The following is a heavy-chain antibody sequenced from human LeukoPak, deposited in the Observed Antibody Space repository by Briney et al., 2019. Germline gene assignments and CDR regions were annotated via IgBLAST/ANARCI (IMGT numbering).Heavy chain of an antibody. Sequence: PGGSLRLSCVVSGLNFSNYWMHWVRQAPGKGLVWVSRIYIDGSNTNYADAVRGRFTTSRDSAKSTLYLQMDSLRVDDTAVYYCANMGPYESDPHYTEYWGQGTLVSVSS. V-gene: IGHV3-74*01. CDR3: ANMGPYESDPHYTEY. J-gene: IGHJ1*01. CDR2: IYIDGSNT. D-gene: IGHD3-22*01. CDR1: GLNFSNYW.